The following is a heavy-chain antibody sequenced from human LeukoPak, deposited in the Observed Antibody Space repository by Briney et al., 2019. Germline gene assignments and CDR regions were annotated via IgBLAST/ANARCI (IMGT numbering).Heavy chain of an antibody. D-gene: IGHD3-22*01. CDR2: ISSSGSSI. J-gene: IGHJ3*02. Sequence: GGSLRLSCAASGFTFSSYSMNWVRQAPGKGLEWVSYISSSGSSIYYADSVKGRFTISRDNAKNSLRLQMNSLRAEDTAVYYCARQYYYDTSGYDAFDIWGQGTMVTVSS. V-gene: IGHV3-48*04. CDR3: ARQYYYDTSGYDAFDI. CDR1: GFTFSSYS.